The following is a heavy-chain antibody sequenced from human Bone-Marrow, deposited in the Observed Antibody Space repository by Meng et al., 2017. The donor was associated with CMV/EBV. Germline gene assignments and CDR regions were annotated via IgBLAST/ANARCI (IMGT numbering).Heavy chain of an antibody. V-gene: IGHV3-49*04. J-gene: IGHJ3*02. Sequence: GSLRLSCTASGFTFGDYAMSWVRQAPGKGLEWVGFIRSKAYGGTTEYAASVKGRFTISRDDSKSIAYLQMNSLKTEDTAVYYCTRVQYCSSTSCYTDAFDIWGQGTMVTVSS. CDR2: IRSKAYGGTT. CDR3: TRVQYCSSTSCYTDAFDI. D-gene: IGHD2-2*02. CDR1: GFTFGDYA.